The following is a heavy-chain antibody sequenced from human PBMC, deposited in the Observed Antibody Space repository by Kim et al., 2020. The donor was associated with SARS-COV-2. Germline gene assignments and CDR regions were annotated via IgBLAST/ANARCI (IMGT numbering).Heavy chain of an antibody. V-gene: IGHV5-10-1*01. Sequence: GESLKISCKGSGYSFTSYWISWVRQTPGKGLEWMGRIDLSNSYSNYSPSFQGHVTISADKSISTAYLQWSSLKASDTAMYYCARHYYDILTGHISHFEYLGRGTLVTVSS. D-gene: IGHD3-9*01. J-gene: IGHJ4*02. CDR1: GYSFTSYW. CDR2: IDLSNSYS. CDR3: ARHYYDILTGHISHFEY.